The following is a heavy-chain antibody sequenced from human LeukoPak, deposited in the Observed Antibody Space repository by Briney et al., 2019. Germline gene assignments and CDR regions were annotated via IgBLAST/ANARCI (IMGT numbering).Heavy chain of an antibody. CDR1: GGSFSGFY. V-gene: IGHV4-34*01. Sequence: SETLSLTCAVYGGSFSGFYWSWIRQPPGKGLEWIGEINHSGSTNYNPSLKSRVTISVDTSKNQFSLMLSSVTAADTAVYYCARGIVNTAVAGTFGYWGQGTLVTVSS. CDR2: INHSGST. CDR3: ARGIVNTAVAGTFGY. D-gene: IGHD6-19*01. J-gene: IGHJ4*02.